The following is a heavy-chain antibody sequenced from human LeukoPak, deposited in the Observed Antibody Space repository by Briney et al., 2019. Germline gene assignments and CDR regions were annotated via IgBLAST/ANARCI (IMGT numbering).Heavy chain of an antibody. CDR1: GNSISSYY. Sequence: SETLSLTCTVSGNSISSYYWNWIRQPPGKGLEWIGYIDYTGSSNYNPSLKSRVSISVDTSKNQLSLKLSSVTAADTAVYYCARDTRDAFDIWGQGTMVTVSS. CDR3: ARDTRDAFDI. CDR2: IDYTGSS. V-gene: IGHV4-59*01. J-gene: IGHJ3*02.